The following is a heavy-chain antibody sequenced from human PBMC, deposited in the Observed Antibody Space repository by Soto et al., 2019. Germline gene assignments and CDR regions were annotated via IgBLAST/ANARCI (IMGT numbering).Heavy chain of an antibody. D-gene: IGHD5-12*01. CDR1: GFTFDDYT. J-gene: IGHJ6*02. CDR2: ISWDGGST. CDR3: AKDMWLLISSYGMDV. Sequence: PGGSLRLSCAASGFTFDDYTMHWVRQAPGKGLEWVSLISWDGGSTYYADSVKGRFTISRDNSKNSLYLQMNSLRTEDTALYYCAKDMWLLISSYGMDVWGQGTTVTVSS. V-gene: IGHV3-43*01.